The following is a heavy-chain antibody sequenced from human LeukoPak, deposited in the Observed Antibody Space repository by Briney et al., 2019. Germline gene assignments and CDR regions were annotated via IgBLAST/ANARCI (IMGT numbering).Heavy chain of an antibody. Sequence: PGGSLRLSFAASGFTFSSYGMHWVRQAPGKGLEWVAVIWYDGSNKYYADSVKGRFTISRDNSKNTLYLQMNSLRAEDTAVYYCAKAARRMIFGVAPSNNWFDPWGQGTLVTVSS. D-gene: IGHD3-3*01. CDR3: AKAARRMIFGVAPSNNWFDP. CDR2: IWYDGSNK. V-gene: IGHV3-30*02. CDR1: GFTFSSYG. J-gene: IGHJ5*02.